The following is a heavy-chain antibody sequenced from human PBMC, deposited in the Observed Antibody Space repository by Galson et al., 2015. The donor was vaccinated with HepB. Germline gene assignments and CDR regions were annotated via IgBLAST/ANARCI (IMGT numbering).Heavy chain of an antibody. V-gene: IGHV1-18*04. CDR2: ISAYNGNT. Sequence: SVKVSCKASGYTFTSYGISWVRQAPGQGLEWMGWISAYNGNTNYAQKLQGRVTMTTDTSTSTAYMELRSLRSDDTAVYYCARERRRWFGGKIYYYYGMDVWGQGTTVTVSS. J-gene: IGHJ6*02. D-gene: IGHD3-10*01. CDR3: ARERRRWFGGKIYYYYGMDV. CDR1: GYTFTSYG.